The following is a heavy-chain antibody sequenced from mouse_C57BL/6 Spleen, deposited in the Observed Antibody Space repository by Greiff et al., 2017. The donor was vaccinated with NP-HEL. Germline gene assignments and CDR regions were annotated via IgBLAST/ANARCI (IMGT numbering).Heavy chain of an antibody. CDR3: ACPYDYDVAWFAY. V-gene: IGHV1-66*01. CDR2: IYTGSGNN. Sequence: VKVVESGPELVKPGASVKISCKASGYSFTSYYIHWVKQRPGQGLEWIGWIYTGSGNNKYYEKFKGKDRLTADRASSTAYMQRSSRTSEDSAVYYCACPYDYDVAWFAYWGQGTLVTVSA. J-gene: IGHJ3*01. D-gene: IGHD2-4*01. CDR1: GYSFTSYY.